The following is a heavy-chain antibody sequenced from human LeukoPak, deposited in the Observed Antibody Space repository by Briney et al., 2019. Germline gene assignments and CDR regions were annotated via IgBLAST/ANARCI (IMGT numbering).Heavy chain of an antibody. J-gene: IGHJ4*02. CDR3: ARPKTYYYDSSGHYLRPYYFDY. V-gene: IGHV3-21*01. CDR2: ISSSSSYI. Sequence: GGSLRLSCAASGFTFSSYSMNWVRQAPGKGLEWVSSISSSSSYIYYADSVKGRFTISRDNAKNSLYLQMNSLRAEDTAVYYCARPKTYYYDSSGHYLRPYYFDYWGQGTLVTVSS. CDR1: GFTFSSYS. D-gene: IGHD3-22*01.